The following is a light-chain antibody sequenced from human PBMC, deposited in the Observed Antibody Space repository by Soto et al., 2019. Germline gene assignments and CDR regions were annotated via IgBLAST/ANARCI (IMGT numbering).Light chain of an antibody. J-gene: IGKJ5*01. CDR2: WAS. Sequence: IVMTQSPDALAVSLGEGAAINFKSSHSCLYSSNNKNCLAWFQKKTGQPPKXXIFWASTREFGVPDRFSGSGSGTDFTLTISSLQTEDVAVYYCQQYSSIPITFGQGTRLEIK. CDR1: HSCLYSSNNKNC. V-gene: IGKV4-1*01. CDR3: QQYSSIPIT.